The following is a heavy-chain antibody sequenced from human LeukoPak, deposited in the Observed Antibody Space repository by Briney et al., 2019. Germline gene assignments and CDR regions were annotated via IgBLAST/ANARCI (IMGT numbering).Heavy chain of an antibody. CDR2: INAGNGNT. D-gene: IGHD6-19*01. CDR3: ATFIAVAAQEDY. CDR1: GYTFTSYA. J-gene: IGHJ4*02. V-gene: IGHV1-3*01. Sequence: ASVKVSFKASGYTFTSYAMHWVRQAPGQRREWMGWINAGNGNTKYSQKFQGRVTITRDTSASTAYMELSSLRSEDTAVYYCATFIAVAAQEDYWGQGTLVTVSS.